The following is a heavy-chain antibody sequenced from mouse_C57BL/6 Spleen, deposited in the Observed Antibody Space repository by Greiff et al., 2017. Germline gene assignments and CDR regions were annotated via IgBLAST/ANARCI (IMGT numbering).Heavy chain of an antibody. D-gene: IGHD1-1*01. V-gene: IGHV3-1*01. CDR3: ARGVLLRTLDY. Sequence: EVQLQQSGPGMVKPSQSLSLTCTVTGYSITSGYDWHCIRHFPGNKLEWMGYISYSGSTNYNPSLKSRISITHDTSKNHFFLKLNSVTTEDTATYYWARGVLLRTLDYWGQGTTLTVSS. CDR2: ISYSGST. CDR1: GYSITSGYD. J-gene: IGHJ2*01.